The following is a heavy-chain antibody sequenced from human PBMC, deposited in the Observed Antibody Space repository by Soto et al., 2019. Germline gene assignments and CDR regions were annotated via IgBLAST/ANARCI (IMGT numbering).Heavy chain of an antibody. Sequence: EVQLLESGGGLVQPGGSLRLSCAASGFTFSTYAMNWVRQAPGKGLEWISGISPTGGTSYYAHSVKGRFTISRDNSTNTLYLQMNGLRAEDTAIYYCAKDVAATGNWFDPWGQGTLVTVSS. CDR3: AKDVAATGNWFDP. CDR2: ISPTGGTS. D-gene: IGHD1-26*01. J-gene: IGHJ5*02. CDR1: GFTFSTYA. V-gene: IGHV3-23*01.